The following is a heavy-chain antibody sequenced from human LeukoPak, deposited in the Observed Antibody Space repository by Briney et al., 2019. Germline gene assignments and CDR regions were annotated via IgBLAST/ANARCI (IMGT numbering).Heavy chain of an antibody. J-gene: IGHJ6*02. CDR3: ATYTHWVAGDV. Sequence: PGGSLRLSCAGSGFSFSSNTMSWVRQAPGKGLEWVANMNQDGSAKGYVDSVKGRFTISRDNARNSLYLQMSSLRPEDTAVYYCATYTHWVAGDVWGQGTTVTVSS. V-gene: IGHV3-7*01. CDR1: GFSFSSNT. CDR2: MNQDGSAK. D-gene: IGHD3-16*01.